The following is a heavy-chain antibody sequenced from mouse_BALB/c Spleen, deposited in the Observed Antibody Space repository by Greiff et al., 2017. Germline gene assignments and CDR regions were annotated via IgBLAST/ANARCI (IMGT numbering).Heavy chain of an antibody. CDR2: IYPGSGST. V-gene: IGHV1S22*01. Sequence: LQQPGSELVRPGASVKLSCKASGYTFTSYWMHWVKQRPGQGLEWIGNIYPGSGSTNYDEKFKSKATLTVDTSSSTAYMQLSSLTSEDSAVYYCTRSMITTEAMDYWGQGTSVTVSS. D-gene: IGHD2-4*01. J-gene: IGHJ4*01. CDR1: GYTFTSYW. CDR3: TRSMITTEAMDY.